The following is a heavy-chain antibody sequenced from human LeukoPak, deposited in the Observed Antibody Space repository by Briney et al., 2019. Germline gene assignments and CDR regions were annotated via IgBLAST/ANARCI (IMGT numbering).Heavy chain of an antibody. CDR1: GYTFTGYY. J-gene: IGHJ5*02. V-gene: IGHV1-2*02. CDR2: INPNSGGT. CDR3: ARAAYYGSGSYYNELWFDP. Sequence: ASVKVSCKASGYTFTGYYMHWVRQAPGQGLEWMGWINPNSGGTNYAQKFQGRVNMTRDTSISTAYMELSRLRSDDTAVYYCARAAYYGSGSYYNELWFDPWGQGTLVTVSS. D-gene: IGHD3-10*01.